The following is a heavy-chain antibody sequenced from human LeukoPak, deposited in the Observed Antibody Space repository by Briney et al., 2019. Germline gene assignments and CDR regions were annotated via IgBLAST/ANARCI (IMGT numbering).Heavy chain of an antibody. J-gene: IGHJ4*02. CDR3: ARGHYYGSGSYPFDY. CDR2: INHRGST. V-gene: IGHV4-34*01. D-gene: IGHD3-10*01. CDR1: GGSFSGYY. Sequence: SETLSLTCAVYGGSFSGYYWSWIRQPPGKGLEWIGEINHRGSTNYNPSLKSRVTISVDTSKNQFSLKLSSVTAADTAVYYCARGHYYGSGSYPFDYWGQGTLVTVSS.